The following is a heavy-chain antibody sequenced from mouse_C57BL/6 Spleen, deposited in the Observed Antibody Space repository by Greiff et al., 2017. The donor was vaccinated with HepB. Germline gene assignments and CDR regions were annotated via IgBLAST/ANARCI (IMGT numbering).Heavy chain of an antibody. D-gene: IGHD4-1*01. V-gene: IGHV5-17*01. J-gene: IGHJ1*03. CDR1: GFTFSDYG. CDR3: ARSLNWDDWYFDV. CDR2: ISSGSSTI. Sequence: EVMLVESGGGLVKPGGSLKLSCAASGFTFSDYGMHWVRQAPEKGLEWVAYISSGSSTIYYADTVKGRFTISRDNAKNTLFLQMTSLRSEDTAMYYCARSLNWDDWYFDVWGTGTTVTVSS.